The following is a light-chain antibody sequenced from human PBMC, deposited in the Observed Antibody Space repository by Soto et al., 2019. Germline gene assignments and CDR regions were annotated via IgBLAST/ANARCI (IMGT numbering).Light chain of an antibody. J-gene: IGKJ1*01. CDR2: KAS. V-gene: IGKV1-5*03. Sequence: DIQMTQSPSTLSASVGDRVTIPCRASQSISSWLAWYQQKPGKAPKLLIYKASSLESGVPSRFSGSGSGTEFTLTISSLQPDDFATYYCQQYYSYPWTFGQGTKVDIK. CDR1: QSISSW. CDR3: QQYYSYPWT.